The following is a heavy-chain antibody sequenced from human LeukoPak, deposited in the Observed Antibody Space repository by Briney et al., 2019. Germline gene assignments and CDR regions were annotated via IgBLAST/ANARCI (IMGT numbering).Heavy chain of an antibody. V-gene: IGHV3-33*06. Sequence: GRSLRLSCAASGFTFSNYGMHWVRQAPGKGLEWVAVIWYDGSNKYYADSEKGRFTMSRDNSKNTLYLQMNSLRAEDTAVYYCAKDPVTMVRGVAGYFDYWGQGTLVTVSS. CDR2: IWYDGSNK. J-gene: IGHJ4*02. D-gene: IGHD3-10*01. CDR1: GFTFSNYG. CDR3: AKDPVTMVRGVAGYFDY.